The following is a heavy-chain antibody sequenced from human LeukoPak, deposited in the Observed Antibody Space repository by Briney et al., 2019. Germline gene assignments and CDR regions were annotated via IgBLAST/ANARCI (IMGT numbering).Heavy chain of an antibody. D-gene: IGHD5-18*01. CDR1: GYTFTSYG. V-gene: IGHV1-18*04. CDR2: ISAYNGNT. J-gene: IGHJ4*02. Sequence: ASVKVSCKASGYTFTSYGISWVRQAPGQGLEWMGWISAYNGNTNYAQKLQGRVTITTDTSTSTAYMELRSLRSDDTAVYYCARREYSYGHEDYWGQGTLVTVSS. CDR3: ARREYSYGHEDY.